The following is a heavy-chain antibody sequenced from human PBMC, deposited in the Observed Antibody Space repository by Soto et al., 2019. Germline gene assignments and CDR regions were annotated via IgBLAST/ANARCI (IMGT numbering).Heavy chain of an antibody. CDR2: IYYSGST. V-gene: IGHV4-39*01. CDR1: GGSISSSSYY. CDR3: ASADRELWFGEQNWFDP. Sequence: SSETLSLTCTVSGGSISSSSYYWGWIRQPPGKGLEWIGSIYYSGSTYYNPSLRSRVTISVDTSKNQFSLKLSSVTAADTAVYYCASADRELWFGEQNWFDPWGQGTLVTVSS. J-gene: IGHJ5*02. D-gene: IGHD3-10*01.